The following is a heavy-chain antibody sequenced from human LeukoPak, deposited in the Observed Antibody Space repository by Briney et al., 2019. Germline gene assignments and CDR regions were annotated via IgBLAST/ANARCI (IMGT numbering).Heavy chain of an antibody. CDR2: IYPDDSDT. CDR3: ARATGYYDILTGYYIS. D-gene: IGHD3-9*01. Sequence: GESLKISCKGSGYSFTDYWIGWVRQPPGKGLEWMGIIYPDDSDTKYSPSFQGQVTISADKSISTAYLQWSSLKASDTAMYYCARATGYYDILTGYYISWGQGTLVTVSS. V-gene: IGHV5-51*01. J-gene: IGHJ4*02. CDR1: GYSFTDYW.